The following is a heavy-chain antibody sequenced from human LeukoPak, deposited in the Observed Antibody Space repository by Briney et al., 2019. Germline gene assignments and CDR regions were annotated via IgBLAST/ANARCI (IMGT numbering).Heavy chain of an antibody. CDR2: ISDSGDIT. D-gene: IGHD6-19*01. J-gene: IGHJ4*02. CDR1: GVAFANQA. V-gene: IGHV3-23*01. CDR3: AKDARRTSGWYFFDY. Sequence: AESLRLSCAASGVAFANQAMGWVRQASPKGLEWVSVISDSGDITYYADSVKCRFTISRDNSKNTLFLQMNSLRAEDTAVYYCAKDARRTSGWYFFDYWGQGTLVTVSS.